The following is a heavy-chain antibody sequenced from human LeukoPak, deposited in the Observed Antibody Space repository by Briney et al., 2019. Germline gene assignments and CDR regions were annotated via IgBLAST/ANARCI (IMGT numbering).Heavy chain of an antibody. D-gene: IGHD2-15*01. CDR2: IIPIFGTA. CDR1: GGTFSSYA. CDR3: ARRYCSGGSCYPSYYMDV. Sequence: SVKVSCKASGGTFSSYAISWVRQAPGQGLEWMGGIIPIFGTANYAQKFQGRVTITADESTSTAYMELSSLRSEDTAVYYCARRYCSGGSCYPSYYMDVWGKGTTVTVSS. V-gene: IGHV1-69*13. J-gene: IGHJ6*03.